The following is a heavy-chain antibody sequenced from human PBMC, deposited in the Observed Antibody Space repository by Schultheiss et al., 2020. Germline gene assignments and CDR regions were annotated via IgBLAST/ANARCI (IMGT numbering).Heavy chain of an antibody. Sequence: GGSLRLSCAASGFTFSSYEMNWVRQAPGKGLEWVSYISSSGSTIYYADSVKGRFTISRDNAKNSLYLQMNSLRDEDTAVYYCARASYSSSWEGYWGQGTLVTV. CDR1: GFTFSSYE. CDR3: ARASYSSSWEGY. CDR2: ISSSGSTI. D-gene: IGHD6-13*01. J-gene: IGHJ4*02. V-gene: IGHV3-48*03.